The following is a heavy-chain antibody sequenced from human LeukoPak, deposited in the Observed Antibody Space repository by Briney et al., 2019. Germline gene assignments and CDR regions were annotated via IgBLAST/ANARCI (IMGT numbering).Heavy chain of an antibody. Sequence: AGGSLRLSCAASGFTFSSYAMSWVRQAPGKGLEWVSAISGSGGSTYYADSVKGRFTISRDSSKNTLYLQMNSLRAEDTAVYYCAKDRLGYCSSTSCTAPLDYWGQGTLVTVSS. J-gene: IGHJ4*02. CDR2: ISGSGGST. CDR3: AKDRLGYCSSTSCTAPLDY. CDR1: GFTFSSYA. D-gene: IGHD2-2*01. V-gene: IGHV3-23*01.